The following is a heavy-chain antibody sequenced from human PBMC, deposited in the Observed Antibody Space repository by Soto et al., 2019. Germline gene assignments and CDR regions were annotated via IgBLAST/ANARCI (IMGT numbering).Heavy chain of an antibody. D-gene: IGHD3-22*01. CDR3: ARSYYYDSSGYYVDDAFDI. Sequence: QVQLQESGPGLVKPSQTLSLTCTVSGGSISSGGYYWSWIRQHPGKGLEWIGYIYYSGSTYYNPSRKSRVTISVDTSKNQFSLKLSSVTAADTAVYYCARSYYYDSSGYYVDDAFDIWGQGTMVTVSS. J-gene: IGHJ3*02. CDR1: GGSISSGGYY. V-gene: IGHV4-31*03. CDR2: IYYSGST.